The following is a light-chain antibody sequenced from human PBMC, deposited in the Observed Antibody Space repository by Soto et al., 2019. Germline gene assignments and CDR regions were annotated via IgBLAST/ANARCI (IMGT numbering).Light chain of an antibody. CDR1: QNIDNS. CDR3: QQSYATPFP. J-gene: IGKJ3*01. V-gene: IGKV1-39*01. Sequence: DIQMTQSPSSLSASVGDRVTITCRASQNIDNSLNWYQQKPGKAPRLLIYVASSLQSGVPSRFRGSGSGTVFTLTISSLKPDDFGSYSCQQSYATPFPFGPGTKVHV. CDR2: VAS.